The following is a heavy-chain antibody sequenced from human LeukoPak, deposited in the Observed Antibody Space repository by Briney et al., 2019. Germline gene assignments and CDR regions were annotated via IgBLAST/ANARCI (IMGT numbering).Heavy chain of an antibody. CDR3: ARRQATAEHFDY. D-gene: IGHD1-26*01. J-gene: IGHJ4*02. CDR1: GYSFTSYW. Sequence: GESLKISCKGSGYSFTSYWIGWVRKMPGKGLEWMGIIYPGDSDTRSSPSFQGQVTISADKSISTAYLQWSSLKPSDTAMYYCARRQATAEHFDYWGQGTLVTVSS. V-gene: IGHV5-51*01. CDR2: IYPGDSDT.